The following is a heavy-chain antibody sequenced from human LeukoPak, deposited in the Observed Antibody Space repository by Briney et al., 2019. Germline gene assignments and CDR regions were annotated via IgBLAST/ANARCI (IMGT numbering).Heavy chain of an antibody. CDR3: ARDWAAAGTASRDWFDP. Sequence: PSETLSLTCTVSGGSISSYYWSWIRQPAGKGLEWIGRIYTSGSTNYNPSLKSRVTMSVDTSKNQFSLKLSSVTAADTAVYYCARDWAAAGTASRDWFDPWGQGTLVTVSS. CDR1: GGSISSYY. J-gene: IGHJ5*02. CDR2: IYTSGST. V-gene: IGHV4-4*07. D-gene: IGHD6-13*01.